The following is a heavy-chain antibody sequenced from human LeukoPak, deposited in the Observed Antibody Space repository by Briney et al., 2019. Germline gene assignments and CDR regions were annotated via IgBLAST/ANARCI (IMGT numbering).Heavy chain of an antibody. CDR1: GFTVSSNY. CDR3: ARGYGVTGGAFDI. V-gene: IGHV3-66*01. Sequence: PGGSLRLSCAASGFTVSSNYKSWVRQAPGKGLEWVSVIYSGGSTYYADSAKGRFTISRDNSKNTLYLQMNSLRAEDTAVYYCARGYGVTGGAFDIWGQGTMVTVSS. D-gene: IGHD4-17*01. J-gene: IGHJ3*02. CDR2: IYSGGST.